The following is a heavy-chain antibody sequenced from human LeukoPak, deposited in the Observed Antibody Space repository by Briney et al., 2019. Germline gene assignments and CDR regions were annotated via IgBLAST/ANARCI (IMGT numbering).Heavy chain of an antibody. CDR2: INPGVNNT. Sequence: ASVKVSCKASGYTLTNYYMHWVRQAPGQGLEWLGIINPGVNNTTYAQKFQGRITMTRDASTSTVYMELSSLRSDDTAVYYCARDPMNFNWFDPWGQGTLVTVS. D-gene: IGHD1-7*01. V-gene: IGHV1-46*01. J-gene: IGHJ5*02. CDR3: ARDPMNFNWFDP. CDR1: GYTLTNYY.